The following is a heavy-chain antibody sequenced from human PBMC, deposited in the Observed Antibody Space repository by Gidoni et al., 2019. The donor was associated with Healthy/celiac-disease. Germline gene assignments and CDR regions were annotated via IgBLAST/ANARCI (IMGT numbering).Heavy chain of an antibody. CDR3: AREGNTQTVDYGMDV. J-gene: IGHJ6*02. V-gene: IGHV3-21*01. CDR2: ISSSSSYI. D-gene: IGHD6-19*01. Sequence: EVQLVESGGGLVKPGGSLRLSCAASGFTFSSYSMNWVRQAPGKGLEWVSSISSSSSYIYYADSVKGRFTISRDNAKNSLYLQMNSLRAEDTAVYYCAREGNTQTVDYGMDVWGQGTTVTVSS. CDR1: GFTFSSYS.